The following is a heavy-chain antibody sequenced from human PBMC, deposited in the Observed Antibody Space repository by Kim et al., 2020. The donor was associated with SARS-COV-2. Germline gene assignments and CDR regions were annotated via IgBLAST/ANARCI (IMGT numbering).Heavy chain of an antibody. V-gene: IGHV3-23*01. J-gene: IGHJ5*02. D-gene: IGHD3-22*01. CDR1: GFTFSSYA. Sequence: GGSLRLSCAASGFTFSSYAMSWVRQAPGKGLEWVSAISGSGGSTYYADSVKGRFTISRDNSKNTLYLQMNSLRAEDTAVYYCAKDGEGASGYYDSSGGKWFDPWGQGTLVTVSS. CDR3: AKDGEGASGYYDSSGGKWFDP. CDR2: ISGSGGST.